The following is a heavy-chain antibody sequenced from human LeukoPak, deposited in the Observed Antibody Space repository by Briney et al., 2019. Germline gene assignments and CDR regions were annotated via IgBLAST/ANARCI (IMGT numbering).Heavy chain of an antibody. D-gene: IGHD5-18*01. CDR2: MNPNSGNT. J-gene: IGHJ4*02. V-gene: IGHV1-8*03. Sequence: GASVKVSCKASGYTFTNYDINWVRQATGQGLEWMGYMNPNSGNTGYAQKFQDRVTITSDTSISTAYMELSSLRSDDTAVYYCARVPRYSYGHYYFDYWGQGTLVTVSS. CDR1: GYTFTNYD. CDR3: ARVPRYSYGHYYFDY.